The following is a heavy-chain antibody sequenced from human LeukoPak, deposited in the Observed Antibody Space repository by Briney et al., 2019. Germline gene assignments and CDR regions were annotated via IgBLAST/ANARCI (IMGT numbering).Heavy chain of an antibody. CDR3: ARDFFPIVDSTWYEIGY. CDR2: IKQDGSEK. Sequence: GGSLRLSCAASGFTFSDSFMSWIRQAPGKGLEWVANIKQDGSEKYYVDSVKGRFTIPRDNAKNTLYLQMDSLRSEDTAVYYCARDFFPIVDSTWYEIGYWGQGTLVTVSS. J-gene: IGHJ4*02. D-gene: IGHD2-21*01. CDR1: GFTFSDSF. V-gene: IGHV3-7*01.